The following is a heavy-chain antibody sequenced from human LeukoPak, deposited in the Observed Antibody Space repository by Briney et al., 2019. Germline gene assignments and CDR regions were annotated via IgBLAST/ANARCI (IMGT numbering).Heavy chain of an antibody. CDR2: ISAYNGNT. Sequence: ASVKVSCKASGYTFTSYGISWVRQAPGQGLEWMGWISAYNGNTNYAQKLQGRVTMTTDTSTSTAYMELRSLRSDDTAVYYCAGGGGYCSSTSCYTDDAFDIWGQGTMVTVSS. CDR3: AGGGGYCSSTSCYTDDAFDI. D-gene: IGHD2-2*02. V-gene: IGHV1-18*01. J-gene: IGHJ3*02. CDR1: GYTFTSYG.